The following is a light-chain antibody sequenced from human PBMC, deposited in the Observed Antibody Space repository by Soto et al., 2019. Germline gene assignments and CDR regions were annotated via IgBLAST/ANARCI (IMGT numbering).Light chain of an antibody. CDR2: EGT. CDR3: CSYAGDTIFV. CDR1: SSDVGTYYL. Sequence: QSALAQPASVSGSPGQAITISCTGTSSDVGTYYLVSWYQQHPGKVPRPMIYEGTKRPSAVSDRFSASKAGNTASRTIVGIQAEDEANYYCCSYAGDTIFVVGTGTKVTVL. J-gene: IGLJ1*01. V-gene: IGLV2-23*01.